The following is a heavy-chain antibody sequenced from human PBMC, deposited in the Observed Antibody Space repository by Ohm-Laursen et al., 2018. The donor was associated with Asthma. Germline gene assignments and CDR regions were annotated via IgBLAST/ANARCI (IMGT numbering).Heavy chain of an antibody. Sequence: SLRLSCAASGFTFSDYYMSWIRQAPGKGLEWVSSISSSGSYIYYADLVKGRFTISRDNAKNSLYLQMNSLRVDDTAVYYCARYEVEASTSRLDHWGQGTLVTVSS. V-gene: IGHV3-11*04. J-gene: IGHJ4*02. D-gene: IGHD2-15*01. CDR1: GFTFSDYY. CDR3: ARYEVEASTSRLDH. CDR2: ISSSGSYI.